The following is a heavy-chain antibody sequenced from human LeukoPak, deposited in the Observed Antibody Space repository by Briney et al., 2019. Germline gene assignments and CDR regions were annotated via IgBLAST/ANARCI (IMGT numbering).Heavy chain of an antibody. D-gene: IGHD2-2*02. CDR3: AKGSRGYTNYYFDY. V-gene: IGHV3-23*01. J-gene: IGHJ4*02. CDR2: ISGSGAST. CDR1: GFSFSGYA. Sequence: QPGGSLRLSCASSGFSFSGYAMIWVRQAPGKGLELVSTISGSGASTFYADSVRGRFITSKDISSNIVYLQMNSLRAEDTAVYYCAKGSRGYTNYYFDYWGQGTLVTVSS.